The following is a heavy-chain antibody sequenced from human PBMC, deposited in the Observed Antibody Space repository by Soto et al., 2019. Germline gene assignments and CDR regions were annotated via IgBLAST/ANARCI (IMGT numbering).Heavy chain of an antibody. CDR2: IIPIFGTA. Sequence: ASVKVSCKASGGTFSSYAISWVRQAPGQGLEWMGGIIPIFGTANYAQKFQGRVTMTRNTSISTAYMELSSLRSEDTAVYYCARARTWFDPWGQGTLVTVSS. CDR1: GGTFSSYA. J-gene: IGHJ5*02. V-gene: IGHV1-69*05. CDR3: ARARTWFDP.